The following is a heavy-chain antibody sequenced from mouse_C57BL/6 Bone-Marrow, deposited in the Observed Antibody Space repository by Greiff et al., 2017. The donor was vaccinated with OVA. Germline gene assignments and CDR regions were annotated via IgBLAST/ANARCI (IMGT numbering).Heavy chain of an antibody. CDR2: ISSGGDYI. D-gene: IGHD1-1*01. J-gene: IGHJ1*03. CDR3: TRDPFYYYGSSYLYWYFDV. CDR1: GFTFSSYA. V-gene: IGHV5-9-1*02. Sequence: EVKLVESGEGLVKPGGSLKLSCAASGFTFSSYAMSWVRQTPEKRLEWVAYISSGGDYIYYADTVKGRFTISRDNARNTLYLQMSSLKSEDTAMYYCTRDPFYYYGSSYLYWYFDVWGTGTTVTVSS.